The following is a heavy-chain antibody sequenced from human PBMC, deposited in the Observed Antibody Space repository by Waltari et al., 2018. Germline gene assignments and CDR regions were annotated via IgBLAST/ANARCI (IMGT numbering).Heavy chain of an antibody. V-gene: IGHV4-38-2*02. CDR1: SYSIRSDYF. Sequence: QVQLQESGPGLARPSETLSLTCVVSSYSIRSDYFWGWIRQPPGKGLEWIGRISHSGKTYYNPSLQSRLSWSVDTSKNQFALKVTSVTAADTAIYYCVRDLGGSGNSWFDAWGQGTLVTVSS. CDR3: VRDLGGSGNSWFDA. CDR2: ISHSGKT. D-gene: IGHD3-10*01. J-gene: IGHJ5*02.